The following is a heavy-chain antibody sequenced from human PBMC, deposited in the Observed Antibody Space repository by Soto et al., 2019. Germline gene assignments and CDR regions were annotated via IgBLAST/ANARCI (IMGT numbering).Heavy chain of an antibody. CDR3: ARYDSSSWYSGLLAGENYYYYYGMDV. D-gene: IGHD6-13*01. V-gene: IGHV4-59*01. CDR2: IYYSGST. Sequence: SETLSLTCTVSGGSISSYYWSWIRQPPGKGLEWIGYIYYSGSTNYNPSLKSRVTISVDTSKNQFSLKLSSVTAADTAVYYCARYDSSSWYSGLLAGENYYYYYGMDVWGQGTTVTVSS. J-gene: IGHJ6*02. CDR1: GGSISSYY.